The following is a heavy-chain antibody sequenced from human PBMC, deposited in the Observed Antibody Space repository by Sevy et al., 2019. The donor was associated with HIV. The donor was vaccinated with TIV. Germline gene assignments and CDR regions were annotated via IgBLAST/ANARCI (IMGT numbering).Heavy chain of an antibody. Sequence: GGSLRLSCAASGFTFSGSAIHWVRQASGKGLEWVGRIRSKPNNYATSYAASVRGRFTISRDDSKDTAYLQMNSLKTENTAVYYCTRWGGGELDYFDYWGQGTLVTVSS. V-gene: IGHV3-73*01. J-gene: IGHJ4*02. D-gene: IGHD1-26*01. CDR1: GFTFSGSA. CDR3: TRWGGGELDYFDY. CDR2: IRSKPNNYAT.